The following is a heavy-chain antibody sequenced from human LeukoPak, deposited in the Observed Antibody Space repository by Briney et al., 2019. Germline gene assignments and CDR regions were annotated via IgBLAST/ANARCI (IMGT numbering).Heavy chain of an antibody. CDR1: GFTFSSYG. Sequence: GGTLRLSCAASGFTFSSYGMSWVRQAPGKGLEWVSAISGSGGSTYYADSVKGRFTISRDNAKNSLYLQMNSLRAEDTAVYYCAREIGQGSTYFDYWGQGTLVTVSS. CDR2: ISGSGGST. J-gene: IGHJ4*02. D-gene: IGHD2-2*01. V-gene: IGHV3-23*01. CDR3: AREIGQGSTYFDY.